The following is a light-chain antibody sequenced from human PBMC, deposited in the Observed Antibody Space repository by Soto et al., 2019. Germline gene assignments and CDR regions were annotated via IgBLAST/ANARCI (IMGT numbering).Light chain of an antibody. CDR2: DDS. CDR1: QSISTW. J-gene: IGKJ2*01. V-gene: IGKV1-5*01. Sequence: DIQMPQSPSTLSASVRDRVTITCRASQSISTWLAWYQQKPGIAPKLLISDDSNLESGVPSRFSGSGSETEFTLTITSLQPDDFATYYCQQYRSYPYTFGQGTKLEIK. CDR3: QQYRSYPYT.